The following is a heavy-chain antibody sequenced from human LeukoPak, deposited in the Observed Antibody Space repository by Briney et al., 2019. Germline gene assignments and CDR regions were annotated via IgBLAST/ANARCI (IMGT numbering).Heavy chain of an antibody. V-gene: IGHV3-7*01. D-gene: IGHD3-22*01. CDR2: IKQDGSEK. CDR1: GFTFNSYW. Sequence: GGSLRLSCAASGFTFNSYWMSWVRQAPGKGLEWVANIKQDGSEKYYVDSVKGRFTISRDNAKNSLYLQMNSLRAEDTAVYYCARDSADSSGYHSYWGQGTLVTVSS. CDR3: ARDSADSSGYHSY. J-gene: IGHJ4*02.